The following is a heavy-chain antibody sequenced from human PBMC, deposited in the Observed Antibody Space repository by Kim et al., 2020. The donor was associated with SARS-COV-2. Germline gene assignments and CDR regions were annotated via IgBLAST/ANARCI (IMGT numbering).Heavy chain of an antibody. V-gene: IGHV6-1*01. D-gene: IGHD3-16*01. Sequence: VSVKSRITINPATSKNQFSLQLNSVTPEDTAVYYCARVLYPNDRYWYFDLWGRGTLVTVSS. CDR3: ARVLYPNDRYWYFDL. J-gene: IGHJ2*01.